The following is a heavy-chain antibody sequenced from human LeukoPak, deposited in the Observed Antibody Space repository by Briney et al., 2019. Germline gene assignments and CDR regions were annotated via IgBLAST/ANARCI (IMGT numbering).Heavy chain of an antibody. J-gene: IGHJ3*02. V-gene: IGHV4-31*03. D-gene: IGHD3-3*01. CDR2: IYYSGST. Sequence: PSETLSLTCTVSGGSISSGGYYWSWIRQHPGKGLEWIGYIYYSGSTYYNPSLKSRVTIPVDTSKNQFSLKLSSVTAADTAVYYCARVSQFWAFDIWGQGTMVTVSS. CDR1: GGSISSGGYY. CDR3: ARVSQFWAFDI.